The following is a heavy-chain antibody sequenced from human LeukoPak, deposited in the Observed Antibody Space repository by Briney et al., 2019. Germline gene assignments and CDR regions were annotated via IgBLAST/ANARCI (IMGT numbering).Heavy chain of an antibody. V-gene: IGHV3-53*01. J-gene: IGHJ6*02. D-gene: IGHD3-3*02. Sequence: PGGSLRLSCAASGFTVSSNYMTWVRQAPGKGLEWVSVIYTNNNTDYADSVRGRFTVFRDNSKNTLYLQMNSLRAEDTAVYYCARAYPHFDYYYGMDLWGQGTTVTVSS. CDR2: IYTNNNT. CDR3: ARAYPHFDYYYGMDL. CDR1: GFTVSSNY.